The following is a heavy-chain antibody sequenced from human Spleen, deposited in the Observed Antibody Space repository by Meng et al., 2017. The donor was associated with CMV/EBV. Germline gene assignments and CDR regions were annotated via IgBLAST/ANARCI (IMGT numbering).Heavy chain of an antibody. CDR1: GGTFSSYA. J-gene: IGHJ6*02. Sequence: SVKVSCKASGGTFSSYAISWVRQAPGQGLEWMGGIIPIFGTANYAQKFQGRVTITTDESTSTAYMELSSLRSEDTAVYYCARGRPDYYGMDVWGQGTTVTVSS. CDR3: ARGRPDYYGMDV. V-gene: IGHV1-69*05. CDR2: IIPIFGTA.